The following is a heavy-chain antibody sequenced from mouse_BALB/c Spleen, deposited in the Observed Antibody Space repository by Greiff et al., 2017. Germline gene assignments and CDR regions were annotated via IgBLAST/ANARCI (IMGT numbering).Heavy chain of an antibody. Sequence: EVMLVEPGGGLVKPGGSLKLSCAASGFTFSSYTMSWVRQTPEKRLEWVATISSGGSYTYYPDSVKGRFTISRDNAKNTLYLQMSSLKSEDTAMYYCTRDNYYGYDYAMDYWGQGTSVTVSS. CDR2: ISSGGSYT. CDR1: GFTFSSYT. D-gene: IGHD1-2*01. CDR3: TRDNYYGYDYAMDY. J-gene: IGHJ4*01. V-gene: IGHV5-6-4*01.